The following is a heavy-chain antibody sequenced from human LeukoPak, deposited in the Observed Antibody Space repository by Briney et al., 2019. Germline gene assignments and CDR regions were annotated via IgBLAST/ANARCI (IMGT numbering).Heavy chain of an antibody. CDR1: GGSFSGYC. CDR3: ATGWNYFC. V-gene: IGHV4-34*01. D-gene: IGHD1-7*01. Sequence: SETLSLTCAVYGGSFSGYCWSWIRQPPGKGLEWIGEINHSGSTNYNPSLKSRVTISVDTSKNQFSLKLSSVTAADTAVYYCATGWNYFCWGQGTLVTVSS. J-gene: IGHJ4*02. CDR2: INHSGST.